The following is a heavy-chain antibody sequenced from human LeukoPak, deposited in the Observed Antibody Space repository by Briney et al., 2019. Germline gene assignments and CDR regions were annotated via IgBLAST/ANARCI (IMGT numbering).Heavy chain of an antibody. V-gene: IGHV4-31*03. CDR2: IYYSGST. CDR3: ARRPKGWFDP. Sequence: SETLSLTCTVSGGSISSGGYCWSWIRQHPGKGLEWIGYIYYSGSTYYNPSLKSRVTISVDTSKNQFSLKLSSVTAADTAVYYCARRPKGWFDPWGQGTLVTVSS. CDR1: GGSISSGGYC. J-gene: IGHJ5*02.